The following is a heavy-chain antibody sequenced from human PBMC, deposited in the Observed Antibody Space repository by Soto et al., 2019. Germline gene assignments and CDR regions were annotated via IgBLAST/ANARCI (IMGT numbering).Heavy chain of an antibody. Sequence: EVQLLESGGGLVQPGGSLRLSCEASGCTCSSYAMSWVRQAPGKGLEWVSAISGSGGSTYYADSVKGRFTISRDNSKNTLYLQMNSLRAEDTAVYYCAKVLDFWSGYYYYYFDYWGQGTLVSVSS. J-gene: IGHJ4*02. CDR1: GCTCSSYA. CDR3: AKVLDFWSGYYYYYFDY. D-gene: IGHD3-3*01. V-gene: IGHV3-23*01. CDR2: ISGSGGST.